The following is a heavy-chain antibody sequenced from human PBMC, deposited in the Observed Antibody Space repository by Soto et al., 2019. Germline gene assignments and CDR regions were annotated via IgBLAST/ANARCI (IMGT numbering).Heavy chain of an antibody. D-gene: IGHD3-9*01. J-gene: IGHJ4*02. Sequence: QLQLQESGPGLVKPSETLSLTCTVSGGFINRSSYYWGWIRQPPGKGLEWIGKIYYSGSTYYNPSLKSRVTISVDTSKNQFSLKLSSVTAADTAVYYCARHWHYDILTGYFAETEVDCWGQGALVTVSS. CDR3: ARHWHYDILTGYFAETEVDC. V-gene: IGHV4-39*01. CDR2: IYYSGST. CDR1: GGFINRSSYY.